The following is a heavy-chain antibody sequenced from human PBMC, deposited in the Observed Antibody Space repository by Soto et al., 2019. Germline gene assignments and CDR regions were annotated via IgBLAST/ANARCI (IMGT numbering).Heavy chain of an antibody. Sequence: PGGSLRLSCAASGFTFSSYTMTWVRQAPGKGLEWVSGISGSGGATYYADSVKGRFTIYRDNSKNTVYMQMNSLRAEDTAVYYCAKGPENWDDSNWYDPWGQGTLVTVSS. D-gene: IGHD3-16*01. CDR3: AKGPENWDDSNWYDP. CDR2: ISGSGGAT. J-gene: IGHJ5*02. V-gene: IGHV3-23*01. CDR1: GFTFSSYT.